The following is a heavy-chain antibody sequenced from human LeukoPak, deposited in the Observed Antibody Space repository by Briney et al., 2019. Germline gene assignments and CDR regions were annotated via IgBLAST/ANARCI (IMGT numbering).Heavy chain of an antibody. Sequence: SETLSLTCAVYGGSFSDYYWSWIRQPPGKGLEWIGEINHSGSTNYNPSLKSRVTIPVDTSKNQFSLKLSSVTAADTAVYYCARGTPMATNYYFDYWGQGTLVTVSS. J-gene: IGHJ4*02. V-gene: IGHV4-34*01. D-gene: IGHD5-18*01. CDR1: GGSFSDYY. CDR3: ARGTPMATNYYFDY. CDR2: INHSGST.